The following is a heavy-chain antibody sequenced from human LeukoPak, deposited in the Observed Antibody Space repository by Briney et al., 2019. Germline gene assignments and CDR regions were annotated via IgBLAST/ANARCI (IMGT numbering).Heavy chain of an antibody. Sequence: GASVKVSCKASGYTFTGYYMHWVRQAPGQGHEWMGWINPNSGGTNYAQKFQGRVTMTRDTSISTAYMELSRLRSDDTAVYYCARVAQGYCGGDCTYYFDYWGQGTLVTVSS. CDR1: GYTFTGYY. D-gene: IGHD2-21*02. CDR3: ARVAQGYCGGDCTYYFDY. V-gene: IGHV1-2*02. J-gene: IGHJ4*02. CDR2: INPNSGGT.